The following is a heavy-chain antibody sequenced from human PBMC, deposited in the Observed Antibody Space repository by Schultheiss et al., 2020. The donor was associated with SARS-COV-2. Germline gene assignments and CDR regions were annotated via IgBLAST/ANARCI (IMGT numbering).Heavy chain of an antibody. J-gene: IGHJ6*02. Sequence: SQTLSLTCAVSGGSISSGGYSWSWVRQAPGKGLEWIGEISHGGSTNYNPSLKSRLTISLHTSTDQFSLNLTSVTAADTAVYYCTRVLPTFGVVFGNYYIAMDVWGHGTTVTVSS. V-gene: IGHV4-30-2*01. D-gene: IGHD3-3*01. CDR1: GGSISSGGYS. CDR3: TRVLPTFGVVFGNYYIAMDV. CDR2: ISHGGST.